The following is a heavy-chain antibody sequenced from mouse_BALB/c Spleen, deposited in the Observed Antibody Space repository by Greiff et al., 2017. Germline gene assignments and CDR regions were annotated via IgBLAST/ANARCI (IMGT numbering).Heavy chain of an antibody. Sequence: EVKLMESGGGLVQPGGSRKLSCAASGFTFSSFGMHWVRQAPEKGLEWVAYISSGSSTIYYADTVKGRFTISRDNPKNTLFLQMTSLRSEDTAMYYCARSNDYAFAYWGQGTLVTVSA. CDR1: GFTFSSFG. J-gene: IGHJ3*01. V-gene: IGHV5-17*02. D-gene: IGHD2-4*01. CDR2: ISSGSSTI. CDR3: ARSNDYAFAY.